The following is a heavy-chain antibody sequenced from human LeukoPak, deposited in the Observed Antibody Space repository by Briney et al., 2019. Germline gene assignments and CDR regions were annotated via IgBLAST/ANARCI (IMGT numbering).Heavy chain of an antibody. Sequence: SVKVSCKASGGTFSSYAISWVRQAPGQGLEWMGRIIPIFGTANYAQKFQGRVTITTDESTSTAYMELSSLRSEDTAVYYCAREEADSSGWYGGWSDPRGQGTLVTVSS. CDR1: GGTFSSYA. J-gene: IGHJ5*02. CDR2: IIPIFGTA. D-gene: IGHD6-19*01. V-gene: IGHV1-69*05. CDR3: AREEADSSGWYGGWSDP.